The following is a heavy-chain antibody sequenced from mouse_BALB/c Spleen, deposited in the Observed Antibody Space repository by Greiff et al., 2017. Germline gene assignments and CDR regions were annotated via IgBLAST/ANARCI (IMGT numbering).Heavy chain of an antibody. CDR1: GYTFTSYT. CDR2: INPSSGYT. CDR3: ARTRTGGRYAMDY. Sequence: QVQLQQSAAELARPGASVKMSCKASGYTFTSYTMHWVKQRPGQGLEWIGYINPSSGYTEYNQKFKDKTTLTADKSSSTAYMQLSSLTSEDSAVYYCARTRTGGRYAMDYWGQGTSVTVSS. J-gene: IGHJ4*01. D-gene: IGHD1-1*01. V-gene: IGHV1-4*02.